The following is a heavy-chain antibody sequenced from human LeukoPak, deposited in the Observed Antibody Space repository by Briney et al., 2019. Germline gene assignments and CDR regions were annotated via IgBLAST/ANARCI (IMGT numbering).Heavy chain of an antibody. CDR1: GLTFSSHW. V-gene: IGHV3-74*01. J-gene: IGHJ4*02. D-gene: IGHD2/OR15-2a*01. Sequence: PGGSLRLSCAASGLTFSSHWMHWVRQAPGKGLVWVSRITNDGSSTTYADSVKGRFTISRDNSKNTVYLQMRNLRVEHTAVYYCAKVVAGNIDYYFDYWGQGILVAVSS. CDR3: AKVVAGNIDYYFDY. CDR2: ITNDGSST.